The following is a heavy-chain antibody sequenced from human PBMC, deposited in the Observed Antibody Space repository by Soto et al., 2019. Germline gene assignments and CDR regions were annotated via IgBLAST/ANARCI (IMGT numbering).Heavy chain of an antibody. CDR2: INAGNGNT. CDR3: ARDFNYGSGDY. Sequence: QVQLVQSGAEEKKPGASVKVSCKASGYIFTSYAMQWVRQAPGQRLEWMGWINAGNGNTKYSQKFQDRVTITRDTSASTAYMELSSLRFEDTAVYYCARDFNYGSGDYWGQGTLVTVSS. V-gene: IGHV1-3*05. D-gene: IGHD3-10*01. CDR1: GYIFTSYA. J-gene: IGHJ4*02.